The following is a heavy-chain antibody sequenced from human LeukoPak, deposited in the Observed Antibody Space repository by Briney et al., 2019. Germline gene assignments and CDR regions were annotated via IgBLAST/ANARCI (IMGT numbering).Heavy chain of an antibody. V-gene: IGHV3-7*01. Sequence: GGSLRLSCEASGFTFSTYWMSWVRQAPGKGLEWVANIKQDGSAKYYLDSVRGRLTISRDNAKNSLYLKMNSLRAEDTAMYYCASDSAGNDYWGQGTLVTVSS. D-gene: IGHD6-13*01. CDR1: GFTFSTYW. J-gene: IGHJ4*02. CDR2: IKQDGSAK. CDR3: ASDSAGNDY.